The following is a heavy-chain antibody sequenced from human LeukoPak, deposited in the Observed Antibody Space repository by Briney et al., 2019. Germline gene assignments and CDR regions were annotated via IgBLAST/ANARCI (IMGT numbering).Heavy chain of an antibody. CDR2: ISSRGSYI. Sequence: GGSLRLSCAASGFTFSSDSMNWVRQAPGKGLEWVSSISSRGSYIYYADSVKGRFTISRDNAENSLYLQMNSLRAGDTAVYYCARVDYGSGSYGYYYYYYMDVWGKGTTVTVSS. CDR1: GFTFSSDS. V-gene: IGHV3-21*01. CDR3: ARVDYGSGSYGYYYYYYMDV. J-gene: IGHJ6*03. D-gene: IGHD3-10*01.